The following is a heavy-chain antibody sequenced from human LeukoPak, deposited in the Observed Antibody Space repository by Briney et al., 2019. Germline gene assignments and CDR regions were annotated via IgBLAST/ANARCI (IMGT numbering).Heavy chain of an antibody. V-gene: IGHV3-74*01. Sequence: GGSLRLSCATSGFTFSSYGMHWVRQAPGKGLVWVSRINSDGSSTSYADSVKGRFTISRDNAKNTLYLQMNSLRAEDTAVYYCARDGGGSYNDAFDISRQGTMVTVSS. CDR2: INSDGSST. D-gene: IGHD1-26*01. CDR1: GFTFSSYG. CDR3: ARDGGGSYNDAFDI. J-gene: IGHJ3*02.